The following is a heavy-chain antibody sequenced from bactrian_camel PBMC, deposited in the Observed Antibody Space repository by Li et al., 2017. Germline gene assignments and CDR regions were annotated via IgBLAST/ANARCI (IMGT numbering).Heavy chain of an antibody. V-gene: IGHV3-2*01. CDR1: GSIARPTC. CDR2: FYPTVNKT. D-gene: IGHD1*01. CDR3: AADQRQYCPTFQPYEYNS. J-gene: IGHJ4*01. Sequence: HVQLVESGGGSVQPGGSLKLSWEVRGSIARPTCMGWFRQAPGKEREPVVKFYPTVNKTYYTESVKGRFTISQDDTKNTMYLQMNSLKPEDTAMYYCAADQRQYCPTFQPYEYNSWGQGTQVTVS.